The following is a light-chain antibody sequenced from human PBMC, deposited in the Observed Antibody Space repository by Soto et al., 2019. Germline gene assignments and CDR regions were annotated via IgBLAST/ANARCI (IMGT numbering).Light chain of an antibody. V-gene: IGLV2-14*01. CDR2: EVS. Sequence: QSALTQPAFVSGSPGQSITISCTGTSSDVGGYNYVSWYQQHPGKAPKLMIYEVSNRPSGVSNRFSGSKSGNTASLTISGLQAEDEAAYYCSSYTSSSTRVFGGGTKLTVL. CDR3: SSYTSSSTRV. J-gene: IGLJ3*02. CDR1: SSDVGGYNY.